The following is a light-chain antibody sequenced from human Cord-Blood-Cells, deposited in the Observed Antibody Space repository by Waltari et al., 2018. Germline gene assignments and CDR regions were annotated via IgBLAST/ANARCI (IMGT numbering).Light chain of an antibody. Sequence: QSALTQPASVSGSPGQSITISCTGTSSDVGGYNYFSWYQQHPGKAPKLMIYDVSNRPSGVSKRFSCSKSGNTAALTISGLQAEDEADYYCSSYTSSSTYVFGTGTKVTVL. CDR1: SSDVGGYNY. V-gene: IGLV2-14*01. CDR3: SSYTSSSTYV. J-gene: IGLJ1*01. CDR2: DVS.